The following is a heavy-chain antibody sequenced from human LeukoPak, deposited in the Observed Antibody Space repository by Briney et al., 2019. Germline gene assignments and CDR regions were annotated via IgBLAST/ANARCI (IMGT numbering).Heavy chain of an antibody. V-gene: IGHV3-53*01. Sequence: GGSLRLSCVASGFTFSTYTMNWIRQAPGKGLEWVSVIYSGGSTYYADSVKGRFTISRDNSKNTLYLQMNSLRAEDTAVYYCARARSDYYYGMDVWGQGTTVTVSS. CDR3: ARARSDYYYGMDV. J-gene: IGHJ6*02. CDR2: IYSGGST. D-gene: IGHD2-15*01. CDR1: GFTFSTYT.